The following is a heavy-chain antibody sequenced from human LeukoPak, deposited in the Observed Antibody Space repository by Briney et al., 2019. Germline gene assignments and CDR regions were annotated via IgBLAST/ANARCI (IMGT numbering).Heavy chain of an antibody. Sequence: ASVKVSCKASGYTFTSYAMHWVRQAPGQRLEWMGWINAGNGNTGYAQKFQGRVTMTRNTSISTAYMELSSLRSEDTAVYYCARATPMRVYGMDVWGQGTTVTVSS. CDR3: ARATPMRVYGMDV. CDR2: INAGNGNT. CDR1: GYTFTSYA. J-gene: IGHJ6*02. V-gene: IGHV1-3*01. D-gene: IGHD2-2*01.